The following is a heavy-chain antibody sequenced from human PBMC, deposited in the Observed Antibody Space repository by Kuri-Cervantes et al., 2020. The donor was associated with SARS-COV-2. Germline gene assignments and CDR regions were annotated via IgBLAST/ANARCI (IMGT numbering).Heavy chain of an antibody. CDR3: ARGGVWSSSSAEYFQH. J-gene: IGHJ1*01. Sequence: SVKVSCKTSGGTFSSYAISWVRQAPGQGLEWMGRIIPILGTANYAQKFQGRVTITADKSTSTAYMELSSLRSEDTAVYYCARGGVWSSSSAEYFQHWGQGTLVTVSS. CDR1: GGTFSSYA. CDR2: IIPILGTA. D-gene: IGHD6-6*01. V-gene: IGHV1-69*04.